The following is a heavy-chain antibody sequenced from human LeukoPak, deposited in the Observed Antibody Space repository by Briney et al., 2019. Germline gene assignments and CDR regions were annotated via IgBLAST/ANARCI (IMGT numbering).Heavy chain of an antibody. V-gene: IGHV1-2*06. CDR2: INPNSGGT. Sequence: GASVKVSCKASGYTFTGYYMHWVRQAPGQGLGWMGRINPNSGGTNYAQKFQGRVTMTRDTSISTAYMELSRLRSDDTAVYYCARRYYGSGSSFDYWGQGTLVTVSS. D-gene: IGHD3-10*01. CDR1: GYTFTGYY. J-gene: IGHJ4*02. CDR3: ARRYYGSGSSFDY.